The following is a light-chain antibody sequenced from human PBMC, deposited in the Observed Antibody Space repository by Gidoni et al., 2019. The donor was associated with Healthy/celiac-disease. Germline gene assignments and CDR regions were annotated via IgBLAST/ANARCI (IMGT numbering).Light chain of an antibody. CDR2: WGS. CDR1: QSLLHSNGYNY. V-gene: IGKV2-28*01. J-gene: IGKJ2*01. Sequence: DILMTQSPLSLPVTPGEPASISCRSSQSLLHSNGYNYLDLYLQKPGQSPQLLIYWGSNRASGVPDRFSGSGSGTDLTLKISRVEAEDGGVYYCMQALQTPNTFGQGTKLEIK. CDR3: MQALQTPNT.